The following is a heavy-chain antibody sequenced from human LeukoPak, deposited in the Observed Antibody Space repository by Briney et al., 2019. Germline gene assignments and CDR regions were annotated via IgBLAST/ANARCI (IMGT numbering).Heavy chain of an antibody. CDR2: IYYSGGT. V-gene: IGHV4-59*01. Sequence: PSETLSLTCTVSGGSISSYYWGWIRQPPGKGLEWIGYIYYSGGTNYNPSLKSRVTISVDTSKNQFSLKLSSVTAADTAVYYCARDQYYDFWSGYWDNWFDPWGQGTLVTVSS. D-gene: IGHD3-3*01. CDR1: GGSISSYY. CDR3: ARDQYYDFWSGYWDNWFDP. J-gene: IGHJ5*02.